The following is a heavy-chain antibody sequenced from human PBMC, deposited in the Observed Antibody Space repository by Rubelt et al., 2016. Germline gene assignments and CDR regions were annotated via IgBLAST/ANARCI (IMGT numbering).Heavy chain of an antibody. V-gene: IGHV3-30*02. D-gene: IGHD3-9*01. CDR2: ILYDGSDK. CDR3: AREHSNYDILTGYYGSWDYYAMDV. Sequence: GGSLGLSCAASGFSFSSHGMNWVRQAPGRGLEGVAFILYDGSDKKYGDSVNGRFTISRDNYTNTRYLQMNSLRAEDTAVHYLAREHSNYDILTGYYGSWDYYAMDVWGQGTTVTVSS. CDR1: GFSFSSHG. J-gene: IGHJ6*02.